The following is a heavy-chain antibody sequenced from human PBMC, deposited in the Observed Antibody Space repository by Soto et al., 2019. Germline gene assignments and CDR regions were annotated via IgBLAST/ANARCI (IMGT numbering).Heavy chain of an antibody. J-gene: IGHJ6*02. CDR1: GGTFSSYA. CDR3: ARTQNDCTNGVCYKGDYYYYGMDV. V-gene: IGHV1-69*13. D-gene: IGHD2-8*01. Sequence: ASVKVSCKASGGTFSSYAISWVRQAPGQGLEWMGGIIPIFGTANYAQKFQGRVTITADESTSTAYMELSSLRSEDTAVYYCARTQNDCTNGVCYKGDYYYYGMDVWGQGTTVTVSS. CDR2: IIPIFGTA.